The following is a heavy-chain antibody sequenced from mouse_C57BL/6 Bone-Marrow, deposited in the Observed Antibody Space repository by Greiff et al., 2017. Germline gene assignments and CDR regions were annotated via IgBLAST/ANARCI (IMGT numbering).Heavy chain of an antibody. CDR1: GYTFTDHT. D-gene: IGHD2-1*01. V-gene: IGHV1-78*01. CDR3: ARSLYGSGCAD. CDR2: IYPRDGGT. Sequence: VMLVESDAELVKPGASVKISCTVSGYTFTDHTIHWMKQRPEQGLEWIGSIYPRDGGTTYNEKFKGKATLTADKSSSTAYMQLNSLTSADSAVYLCARSLYGSGCADWGQGTLVTVSA. J-gene: IGHJ3*01.